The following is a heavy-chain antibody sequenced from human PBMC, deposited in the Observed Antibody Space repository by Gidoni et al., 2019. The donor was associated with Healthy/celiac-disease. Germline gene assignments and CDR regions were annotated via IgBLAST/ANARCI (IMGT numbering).Heavy chain of an antibody. J-gene: IGHJ4*02. CDR3: ARGDGSGTYNPNLFDY. D-gene: IGHD3-10*01. V-gene: IGHV3-21*01. CDR1: GFTFSCYC. CDR2: ISTSSSYI. Sequence: VQLVESGGGLVKTGGSLGLSCSSSGFTFSCYCINLVRQAPGKGLEWVSSISTSSSYINYADSVKGRFTISRDNAKKSLYLQMSSLSAEDTALYYCARGDGSGTYNPNLFDYWGQGTLVTVSS.